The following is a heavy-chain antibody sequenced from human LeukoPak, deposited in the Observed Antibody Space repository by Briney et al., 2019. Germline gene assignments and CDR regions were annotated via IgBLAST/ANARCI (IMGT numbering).Heavy chain of an antibody. D-gene: IGHD3-3*01. Sequence: GGSLRLSCAASGFTFSSYAMSWVRQAPGKGLEWVSAISGSGGSTYYADSVKGRFTISRDNSKNTLYLQMNSLRAEDTAVYYCAKDLDVLRFLEWSNAFDIWGQGTMVTVSS. CDR3: AKDLDVLRFLEWSNAFDI. J-gene: IGHJ3*02. CDR1: GFTFSSYA. V-gene: IGHV3-23*01. CDR2: ISGSGGST.